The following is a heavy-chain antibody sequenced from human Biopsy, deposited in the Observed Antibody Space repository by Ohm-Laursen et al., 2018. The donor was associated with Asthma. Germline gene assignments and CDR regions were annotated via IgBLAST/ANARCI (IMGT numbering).Heavy chain of an antibody. CDR1: GYIFTSYW. J-gene: IGHJ4*02. CDR3: ARLAYGSGSFFDF. Sequence: RESLKISCKASGYIFTSYWIGWVRQMPGKGLEWMGTIFPGDSDTIYSPSFQGQVTISADKSISTAYLQWSSLKASDTAIYYCARLAYGSGSFFDFWGQGTLVTVAS. D-gene: IGHD3-10*01. V-gene: IGHV5-51*01. CDR2: IFPGDSDT.